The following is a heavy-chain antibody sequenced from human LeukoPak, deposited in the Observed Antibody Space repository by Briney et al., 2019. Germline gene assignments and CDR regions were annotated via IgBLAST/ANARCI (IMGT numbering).Heavy chain of an antibody. J-gene: IGHJ4*02. CDR2: IYYSGST. CDR3: ATTARHCSEY. D-gene: IGHD6-6*01. V-gene: IGHV4-59*08. CDR1: GGSISSYY. Sequence: SETLSLTCTVSGGSISSYYWSWIRQPPGKGLEWIGYIYYSGSTYYNPSLRSRVAISIDTSKNRFSLRLDSVTAADTAVYFCATTARHCSEYWGQGTLVTVSS.